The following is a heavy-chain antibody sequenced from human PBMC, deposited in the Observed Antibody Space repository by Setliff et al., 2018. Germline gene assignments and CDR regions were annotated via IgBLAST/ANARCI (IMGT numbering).Heavy chain of an antibody. Sequence: RASVKVSCKASGYTFSRYGFSWVRQAPGQGLEWMGWIGIYNGDTNYAQKLQGRVTMTTDTSTSTAYMELRSLRPDDTAVYYCAREGVDTRSLTDYRYYMDVWGKGTTVTVSS. CDR2: IGIYNGDT. J-gene: IGHJ6*03. CDR1: GYTFSRYG. D-gene: IGHD5-18*01. CDR3: AREGVDTRSLTDYRYYMDV. V-gene: IGHV1-18*01.